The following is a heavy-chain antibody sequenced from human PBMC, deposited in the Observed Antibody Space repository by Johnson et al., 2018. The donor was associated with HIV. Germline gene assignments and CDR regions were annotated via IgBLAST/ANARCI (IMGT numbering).Heavy chain of an antibody. CDR3: ARVECELELLGAFDI. J-gene: IGHJ3*02. Sequence: QVQLVESGGGVVQPGRSLRLSCAASGFSFGTYAMHWVRQAPGKGLEWVAVISYDGSNKYYADSVKGRFTISRDNSKNTLYLQMNSLRAEDTAVYYCARVECELELLGAFDIWGQGTMVTVSS. CDR1: GFSFGTYA. V-gene: IGHV3-30*04. CDR2: ISYDGSNK. D-gene: IGHD1-7*01.